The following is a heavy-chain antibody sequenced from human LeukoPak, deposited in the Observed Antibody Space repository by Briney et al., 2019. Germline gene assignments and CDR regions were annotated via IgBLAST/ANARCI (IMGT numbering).Heavy chain of an antibody. Sequence: GASVKVSCKASGYTFTNYGISWVRQASGQGLEWMGWISSYYGNTNYAQRLQGRVTMTTDTSTSTAYMELRSLRSDDTAVYYCAQFQWELRGFDYWGQGTLVTVSS. CDR1: GYTFTNYG. J-gene: IGHJ4*02. CDR2: ISSYYGNT. V-gene: IGHV1-18*01. CDR3: AQFQWELRGFDY. D-gene: IGHD1-26*01.